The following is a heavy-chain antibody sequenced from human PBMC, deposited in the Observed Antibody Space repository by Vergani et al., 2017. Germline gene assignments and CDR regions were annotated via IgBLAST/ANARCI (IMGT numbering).Heavy chain of an antibody. CDR3: GRVADFYGLGSRLLDL. J-gene: IGHJ5*02. D-gene: IGHD3-10*01. CDR2: MYHSGST. V-gene: IGHV4-59*01. Sequence: QVRLQESGPGLVTPSETLSLTCSVSVGSMSGYYWSWIRQPPGKELEWIGYMYHSGSTNYNPSLETRVTISGDTSKNQFSLKLNSVTAADTAVYYCGRVADFYGLGSRLLDLWGQGILVTVSS. CDR1: VGSMSGYY.